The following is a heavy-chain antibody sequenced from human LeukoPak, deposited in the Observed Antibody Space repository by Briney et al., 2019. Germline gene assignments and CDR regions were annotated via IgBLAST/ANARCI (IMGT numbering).Heavy chain of an antibody. J-gene: IGHJ5*02. CDR2: ISWNSDKV. Sequence: GGSLRLSYAASGFTFGDYAMHWVRQAPGKGLEWVSGISWNSDKVGYADSVKGRFTISRDNARNYLFLQMSSLRAEDTAFYYCAKGGSYSPWGQGTLVTVSS. V-gene: IGHV3-9*01. CDR3: AKGGSYSP. D-gene: IGHD1-26*01. CDR1: GFTFGDYA.